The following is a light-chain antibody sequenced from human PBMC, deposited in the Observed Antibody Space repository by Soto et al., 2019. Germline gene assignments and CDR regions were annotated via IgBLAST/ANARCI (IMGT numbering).Light chain of an antibody. J-gene: IGKJ5*01. CDR2: AAS. CDR1: QAISHY. CDR3: QHLINYPIT. Sequence: DIQMTQSPSAMSASVGDRVTITCRASQAISHYLAWFHQRPGKVPKLLIYAASTLQSGVPSRFSGSGSGTEFTLTISSLQPEDFATYYCQHLINYPITFGQGTRLEIK. V-gene: IGKV1-17*03.